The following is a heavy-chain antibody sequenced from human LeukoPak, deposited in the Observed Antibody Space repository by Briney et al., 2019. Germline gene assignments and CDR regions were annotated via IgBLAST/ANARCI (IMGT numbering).Heavy chain of an antibody. D-gene: IGHD5-18*01. CDR3: GRKDLKTPMVLLDV. CDR2: IGTSDPGT. CDR1: GFSLSGYA. Sequence: GGSLRLSCVASGFSLSGYAMSWVRQAPGKGLEWVSHIGTSDPGTFYADSVKGRSTISRDNSENTLYLQMNSLRDEDTAVYYCGRKDLKTPMVLLDVWGQGTTVIVSS. V-gene: IGHV3-23*01. J-gene: IGHJ6*02.